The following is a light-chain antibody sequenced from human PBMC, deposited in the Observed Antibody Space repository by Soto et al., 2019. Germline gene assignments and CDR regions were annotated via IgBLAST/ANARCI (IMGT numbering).Light chain of an antibody. CDR3: QQYNSYWT. CDR1: QSIGSW. V-gene: IGKV1-5*01. Sequence: GDRVTITCRASQSIGSWLAWYQQKAGEAPKLLIYEASNLESGVPSRFSGSGSGTEFTLTISSLQPDDFATYYCQQYNSYWTFGQGTKVDIK. CDR2: EAS. J-gene: IGKJ1*01.